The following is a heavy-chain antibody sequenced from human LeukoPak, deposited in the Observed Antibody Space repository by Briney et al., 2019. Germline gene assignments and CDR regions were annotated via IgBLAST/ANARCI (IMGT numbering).Heavy chain of an antibody. Sequence: AASVKVSCKASGYTFTSYDINWVRQATGQGLEWMGWTNPNSGNTGYAQKFQGRVTMTRNTSISTAYMELSSLRSEDTAVYYCARMRDIAAAGTGFDYWGQGTLVTVSS. CDR2: TNPNSGNT. CDR1: GYTFTSYD. D-gene: IGHD6-13*01. J-gene: IGHJ4*02. CDR3: ARMRDIAAAGTGFDY. V-gene: IGHV1-8*01.